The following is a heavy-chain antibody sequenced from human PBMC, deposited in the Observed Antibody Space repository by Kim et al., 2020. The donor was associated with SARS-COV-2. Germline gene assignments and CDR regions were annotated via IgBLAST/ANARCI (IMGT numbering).Heavy chain of an antibody. CDR2: IYYSWST. J-gene: IGHJ6*01. Sequence: SETLSLTCTVSGGSISSSSYYWGWIRQPPGKGLECIGSIYYSWSTYYNPSLKSRVTISVDTSKNQFSLKLSFATAADTAVYYCSRQPTWMEQWPVLDYY. V-gene: IGHV4-39*01. CDR1: GGSISSSSYY. CDR3: SRQPTWMEQWPVLDYY. D-gene: IGHD6-19*01.